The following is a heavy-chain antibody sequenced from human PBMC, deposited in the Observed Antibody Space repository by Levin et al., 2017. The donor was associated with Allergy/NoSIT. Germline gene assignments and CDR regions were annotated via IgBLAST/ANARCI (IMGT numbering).Heavy chain of an antibody. V-gene: IGHV3-23*01. CDR1: GFTFSSYA. CDR2: ISGSGGST. CDR3: GRGYDTRAGGYITDI. J-gene: IGHJ3*02. D-gene: IGHD3-9*01. Sequence: GGSLRLSCAASGFTFSSYAMSWVRQAPGKGLEWVSAISGSGGSTYYADSVKGRFTISRDNSKNSLYLQMNSLRAEDTAVYYCGRGYDTRAGGYITDIWGQGTMVTVSS.